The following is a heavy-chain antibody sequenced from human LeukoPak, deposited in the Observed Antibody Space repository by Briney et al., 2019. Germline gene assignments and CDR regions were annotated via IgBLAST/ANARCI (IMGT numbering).Heavy chain of an antibody. CDR1: GGTFSSYA. J-gene: IGHJ4*02. CDR2: IIPILGIA. D-gene: IGHD3-16*01. CDR3: ARELALGY. Sequence: SVKVSCKASGGTFSSYAISWVRPAPGQGLEWMGRIIPILGIANYAQKFQGRVTITADKSTSTAYMELSSLRSEDTAVYYCARELALGYWGQGTLVTVSS. V-gene: IGHV1-69*04.